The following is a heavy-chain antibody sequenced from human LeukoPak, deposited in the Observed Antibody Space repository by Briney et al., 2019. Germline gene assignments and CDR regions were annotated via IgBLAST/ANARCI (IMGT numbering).Heavy chain of an antibody. J-gene: IGHJ5*02. CDR3: AKRGYCSGGSCYLFGGRAPARNKHNWFDP. D-gene: IGHD2-15*01. V-gene: IGHV4-39*07. CDR1: GGSISSSSYY. CDR2: IYYSGST. Sequence: SSETLSLTCTVSGGSISSSSYYWGWIRQPPGKGLEWIGSIYYSGSTYYNPSLKSRVTISVDTSKNQFSLKLSSVTAADTAVYYCAKRGYCSGGSCYLFGGRAPARNKHNWFDPWGQGTLVTVSS.